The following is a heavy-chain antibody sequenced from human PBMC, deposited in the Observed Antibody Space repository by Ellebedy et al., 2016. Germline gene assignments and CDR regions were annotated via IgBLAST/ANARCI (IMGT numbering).Heavy chain of an antibody. D-gene: IGHD3-10*01. V-gene: IGHV5-51*01. J-gene: IGHJ4*02. Sequence: KVSXXGSGYTFTNYWIGWVRQVPGKGLEWMGIIYPGDSDTRYSPSFQGQVTISVDKSISTAFLQWTSLKASDTAMYYCARLGVTMLRGLMNSWGQGTLVTVSS. CDR1: GYTFTNYW. CDR3: ARLGVTMLRGLMNS. CDR2: IYPGDSDT.